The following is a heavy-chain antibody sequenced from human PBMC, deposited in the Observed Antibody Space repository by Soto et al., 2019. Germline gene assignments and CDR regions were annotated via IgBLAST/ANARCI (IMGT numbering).Heavy chain of an antibody. V-gene: IGHV5-10-1*01. CDR2: IDPSDSYI. Sequence: PGESLKISCKGSGYIFANYWINWVRQMPGKGLEWMGRIDPSDSYINYSPSFEGHVTISTDKSINTAYLQWSSLKASDTAMYYCASGHNYGVALLDYSGQGSLVIGSS. D-gene: IGHD5-18*01. CDR1: GYIFANYW. J-gene: IGHJ4*02. CDR3: ASGHNYGVALLDY.